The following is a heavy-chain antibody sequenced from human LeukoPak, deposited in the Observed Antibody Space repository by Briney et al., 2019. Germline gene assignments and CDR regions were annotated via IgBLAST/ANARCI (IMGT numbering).Heavy chain of an antibody. V-gene: IGHV3-66*01. CDR1: GFTVSSNY. D-gene: IGHD6-13*01. CDR2: IFSGGGT. Sequence: GGSLRLSCAASGFTVSSNYMSWVRQAPGKGLECVSVIFSGGGTYYADSVKGRFTISRDNSKSTLYLQMNSLRAEDTAVYYCARGRPAAAASDSWGQGTLVTVSS. J-gene: IGHJ4*02. CDR3: ARGRPAAAASDS.